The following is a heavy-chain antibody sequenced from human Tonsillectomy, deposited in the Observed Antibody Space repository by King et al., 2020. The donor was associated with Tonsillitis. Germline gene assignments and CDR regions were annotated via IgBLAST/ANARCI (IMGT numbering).Heavy chain of an antibody. V-gene: IGHV4-38-2*01. Sequence: VQLQESGPGLVKPSETLSLTCVVSGFSISSGNYWGWVRQPPGQALEWIGSVYLSGPTHYSPSLKSRVTLSVDTSKNQFSLDLNSVTAADTAVYFCARIGTFGDLIDAFDVWGQGTMVRVSS. J-gene: IGHJ3*01. D-gene: IGHD3-10*01. CDR2: VYLSGPT. CDR3: ARIGTFGDLIDAFDV. CDR1: GFSISSGNY.